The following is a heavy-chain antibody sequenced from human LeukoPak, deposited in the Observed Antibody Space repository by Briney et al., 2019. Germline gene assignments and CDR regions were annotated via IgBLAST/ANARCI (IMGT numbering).Heavy chain of an antibody. J-gene: IGHJ4*02. CDR1: GFISSSYW. V-gene: IGHV3-7*01. CDR2: VKQDGSER. D-gene: IGHD1-26*01. Sequence: GGSLRLSCAASGFISSSYWMSWVRQAPGKGLEWVANVKQDGSERYYGDSVKGRFTISRDNAKNSLYLQMSSLRAEDTAIYYCARDVPLMGASKTRYSDYWGQGTLVTVSS. CDR3: ARDVPLMGASKTRYSDY.